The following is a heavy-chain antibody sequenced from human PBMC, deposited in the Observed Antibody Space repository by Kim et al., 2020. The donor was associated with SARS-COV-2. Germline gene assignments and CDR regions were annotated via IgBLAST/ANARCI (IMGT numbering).Heavy chain of an antibody. J-gene: IGHJ4*02. CDR1: GYTFTSYG. CDR2: ISAYNGNT. V-gene: IGHV1-18*01. Sequence: ASVKVSCQASGYTFTSYGISWVRQAPGQGLEWMGWISAYNGNTNYAQKLQGRVTMTTDTSTSTAYMELRGLRSDDTAVYYCARMYYGSGSYYFDYWGQGTLVTVSS. D-gene: IGHD3-10*01. CDR3: ARMYYGSGSYYFDY.